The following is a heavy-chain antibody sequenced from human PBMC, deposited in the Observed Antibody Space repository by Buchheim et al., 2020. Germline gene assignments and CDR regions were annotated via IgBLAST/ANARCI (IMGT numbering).Heavy chain of an antibody. CDR2: ISYDGSNK. CDR3: AKVNLGQQWPDY. J-gene: IGHJ4*02. V-gene: IGHV3-30*18. CDR1: GFTFSSYG. Sequence: QVQLVESGGGVVQPGRSLRLSCAASGFTFSSYGMHWVRQAPGKGLEWVAAISYDGSNKYYADSVKGRFTISRDNSKNTLYLQMNSRSAEDTAEYYCAKVNLGQQWPDYWGQGTL. D-gene: IGHD6-19*01.